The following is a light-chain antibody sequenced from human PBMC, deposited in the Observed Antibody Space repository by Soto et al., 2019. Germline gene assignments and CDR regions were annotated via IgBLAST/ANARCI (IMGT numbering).Light chain of an antibody. CDR1: QSVSSSY. CDR3: QQRSNWPSIT. Sequence: IGLTQSPGTLSWAPGEGATLSCRASQSVSSSYLAWYQQKPGQAPRLLIYGASSRATGIPDRFSGSGSGTNFTLTISSLEPEDFAVYYCQQRSNWPSITFGQGTRLEI. J-gene: IGKJ5*01. CDR2: GAS. V-gene: IGKV3D-20*02.